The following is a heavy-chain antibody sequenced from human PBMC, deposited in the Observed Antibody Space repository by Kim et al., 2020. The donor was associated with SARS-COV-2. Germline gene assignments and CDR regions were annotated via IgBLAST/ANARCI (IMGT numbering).Heavy chain of an antibody. J-gene: IGHJ4*02. CDR2: KHSGTT. V-gene: IGHV4-34*01. Sequence: KHSGTTNYNPSRRSRVTISVDTSKNQFALKLTSVTAADTAVYYCARVFDYGGQGTLVTVSS. CDR3: ARVFDY.